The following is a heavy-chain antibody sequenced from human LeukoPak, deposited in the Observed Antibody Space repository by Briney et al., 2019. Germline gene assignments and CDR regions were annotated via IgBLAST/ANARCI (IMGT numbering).Heavy chain of an antibody. V-gene: IGHV1-18*01. D-gene: IGHD3-10*01. CDR3: ARGITMVRGVTSVRGYFDY. Sequence: ASVKVSCKASGYTFTSYGISWVRQAPGQGLEWMGWISAYNGNTNYAQKLQGRATMTTDTSTSTAYMELRSLRSDDTAVHYCARGITMVRGVTSVRGYFDYWGQGTPVTVSS. J-gene: IGHJ4*02. CDR2: ISAYNGNT. CDR1: GYTFTSYG.